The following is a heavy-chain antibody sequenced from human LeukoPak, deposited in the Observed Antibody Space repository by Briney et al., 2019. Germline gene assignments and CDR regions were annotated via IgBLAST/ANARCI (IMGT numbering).Heavy chain of an antibody. CDR2: INPNTGDT. Sequence: GASVKVSCKASGYTFTGYYMLWVRQAPGQGLEWMGWINPNTGDTKYAQKLQDRVTMTRDTSISTAYMELSRLTSGDTAVYYCARDKALWIFGVVVTPYSHARREGGFDNWGQGTLVTVSS. V-gene: IGHV1-2*02. J-gene: IGHJ4*02. D-gene: IGHD3-3*01. CDR1: GYTFTGYY. CDR3: ARDKALWIFGVVVTPYSHARREGGFDN.